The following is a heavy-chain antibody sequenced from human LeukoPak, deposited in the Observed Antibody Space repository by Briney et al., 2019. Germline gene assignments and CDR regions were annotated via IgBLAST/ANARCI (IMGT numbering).Heavy chain of an antibody. CDR3: ARQRQGAYYDSSGYPNDAFDI. CDR2: IYPGDSDT. Sequence: GESLKISCQGSGYSFSTYWITWVRQMPGKVLEWMGIIYPGDSDTRYSPSFQGQVTISADKSISTAYLQWSSLKASDTAMYFCARQRQGAYYDSSGYPNDAFDIWGQGTMVTVSS. CDR1: GYSFSTYW. J-gene: IGHJ3*02. D-gene: IGHD3-22*01. V-gene: IGHV5-51*01.